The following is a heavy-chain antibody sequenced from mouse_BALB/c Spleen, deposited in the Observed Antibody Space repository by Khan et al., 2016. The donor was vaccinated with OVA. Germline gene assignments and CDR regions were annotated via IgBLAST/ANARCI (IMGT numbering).Heavy chain of an antibody. CDR1: GYTFTNYW. J-gene: IGHJ3*01. V-gene: IGHV1S132*01. Sequence: QIQLVQSGAELVKPGASVKLSCKTSGYTFTNYWIQWVKQRPGQGLGWIGEIFPGTGTTYYNENFKAKATLTIDTSSSTAYMQLSSLTSEDSAVYFCARGYFGNYEFAYWGQGTLVTVSA. D-gene: IGHD2-1*01. CDR3: ARGYFGNYEFAY. CDR2: IFPGTGTT.